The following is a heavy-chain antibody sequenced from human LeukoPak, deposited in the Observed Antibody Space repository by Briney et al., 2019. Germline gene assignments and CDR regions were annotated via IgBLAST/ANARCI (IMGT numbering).Heavy chain of an antibody. J-gene: IGHJ6*03. V-gene: IGHV4-34*01. D-gene: IGHD3-3*01. CDR2: INHSGST. CDR1: GGSFSGYY. Sequence: SETLSLTCAVYGGSFSGYYWSWIRQPPGKGLEWIGEINHSGSTNYNPSLKSRVTISVDTSKNQFSLKLSPVTAADTAVYYCARGRDDFWSGYGYYYYYMDVWGKGTTVTVSS. CDR3: ARGRDDFWSGYGYYYYYMDV.